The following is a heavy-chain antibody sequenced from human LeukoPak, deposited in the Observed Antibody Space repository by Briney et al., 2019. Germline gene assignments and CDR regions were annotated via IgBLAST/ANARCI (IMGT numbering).Heavy chain of an antibody. Sequence: GGSLRLSCAASGFTFSSYAMHWVRQAPGKGLEWVAVKSYDGSNKYYADSVKGRFTISRDNSKNTLYLQMNSLRAEDTAVYYCARDWEYSSSSVLGYWGQGTLVTVSS. CDR3: ARDWEYSSSSVLGY. V-gene: IGHV3-30-3*01. J-gene: IGHJ4*02. D-gene: IGHD6-6*01. CDR1: GFTFSSYA. CDR2: KSYDGSNK.